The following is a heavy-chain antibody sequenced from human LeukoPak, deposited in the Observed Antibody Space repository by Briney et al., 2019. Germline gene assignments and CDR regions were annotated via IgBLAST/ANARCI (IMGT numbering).Heavy chain of an antibody. V-gene: IGHV3-23*01. D-gene: IGHD6-13*01. CDR2: ISDSGGST. J-gene: IGHJ4*02. Sequence: GGSLRLSCAASGFTFSDYAMTWVRQAPGKGLQWVSLISDSGGSTYYADSVKGRFTVSRDNSKATLYLQMNSLRADDTAVYFCAKRGSSWSYFDYWGQGTLVTVSS. CDR1: GFTFSDYA. CDR3: AKRGSSWSYFDY.